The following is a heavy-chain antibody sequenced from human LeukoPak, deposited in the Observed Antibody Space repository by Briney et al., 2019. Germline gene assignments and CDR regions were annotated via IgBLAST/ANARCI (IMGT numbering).Heavy chain of an antibody. CDR1: GFTFSSYA. V-gene: IGHV3-30*04. J-gene: IGHJ4*02. Sequence: GGSLRLSCAASGFTFSSYAMHWVRQAPGKGLEWVAVISYDGSNKYYADSVKGRFTIPRDNSKDTLYLQMNSLRAEDTAVYYCAREEWELYYFDYWGQGTLVTVSS. CDR2: ISYDGSNK. CDR3: AREEWELYYFDY. D-gene: IGHD1-26*01.